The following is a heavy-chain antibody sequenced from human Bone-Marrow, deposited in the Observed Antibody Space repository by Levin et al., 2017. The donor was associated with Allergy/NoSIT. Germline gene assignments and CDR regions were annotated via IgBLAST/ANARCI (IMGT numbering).Heavy chain of an antibody. V-gene: IGHV3-23*01. D-gene: IGHD3/OR15-3a*01. J-gene: IGHJ3*02. Sequence: PGGSLRLSCAASGFTFSSSAMSWVRQAPGKGLEWVSSISAGDASTYYTDSVKGRLTVSRDNSKNTLYLQMNSLRAEDTALYYCAKVRRGLDAFDMWGQGTMVTVSS. CDR2: ISAGDAST. CDR3: AKVRRGLDAFDM. CDR1: GFTFSSSA.